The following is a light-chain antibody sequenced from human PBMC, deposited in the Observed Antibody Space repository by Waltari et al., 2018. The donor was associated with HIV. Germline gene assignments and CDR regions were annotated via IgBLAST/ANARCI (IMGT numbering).Light chain of an antibody. V-gene: IGKV3-15*01. J-gene: IGKJ4*01. CDR1: QSVKSN. CDR3: QQYNNWPPLT. Sequence: EIVMTQSPVTLSVSPGERVPLSCRASQSVKSNLAWYQQKPGQAPRLLMYGASTRATGIPARFSGSGSGTEFTLTISSLQSEDFALYYCQQYNNWPPLTFGGGTTVEIK. CDR2: GAS.